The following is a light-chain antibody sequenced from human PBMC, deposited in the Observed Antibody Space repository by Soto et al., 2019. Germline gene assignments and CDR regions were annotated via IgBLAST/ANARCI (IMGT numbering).Light chain of an antibody. CDR3: QQRKHWPPIT. V-gene: IGKV3-11*01. CDR2: DSS. J-gene: IGKJ5*01. CDR1: QSVDKF. Sequence: EIVLTQSQGTLSLSPGETATLSCRASQSVDKFLAWYQQRPGQPPRLLIFDSSNRATGVPVRFSGSGSGTVFTLTIGSLEPEDSAVYYCQQRKHWPPITFGQGTLLEI.